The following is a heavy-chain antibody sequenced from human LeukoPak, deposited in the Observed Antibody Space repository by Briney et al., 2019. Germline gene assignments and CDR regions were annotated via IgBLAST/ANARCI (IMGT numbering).Heavy chain of an antibody. Sequence: GESLKISCKGSGYSFTSYWIGWVRQMPGKGLEWMGIIYPGDSDTRYSPSFQGQVTISADKSISTAYLQWSSLKASDTAMYYCARQNYYGSGSYLNWFDPWGQGTLVTVSS. V-gene: IGHV5-51*01. CDR1: GYSFTSYW. CDR2: IYPGDSDT. D-gene: IGHD3-10*01. CDR3: ARQNYYGSGSYLNWFDP. J-gene: IGHJ5*02.